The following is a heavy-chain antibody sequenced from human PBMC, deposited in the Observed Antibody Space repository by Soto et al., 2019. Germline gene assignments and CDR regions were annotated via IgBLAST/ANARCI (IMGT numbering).Heavy chain of an antibody. CDR1: GFTFSRYA. D-gene: IGHD3-10*01. CDR2: ISSSGGTT. V-gene: IGHV3-64*01. J-gene: IGHJ3*02. CDR3: ARESGGYAFDI. Sequence: EVQLVESGGGLVQPGGSLRLSCAASGFTFSRYAMHWVRQAPGKGLEYVSAISSSGGTTYYANSVKGRFTISRDNSKNTLCLQMGRVTTEDMAVYYCARESGGYAFDIWCQGTMVTVSS.